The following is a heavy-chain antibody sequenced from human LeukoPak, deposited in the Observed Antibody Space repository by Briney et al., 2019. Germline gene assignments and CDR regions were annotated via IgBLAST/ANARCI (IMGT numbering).Heavy chain of an antibody. V-gene: IGHV1-18*01. J-gene: IGHJ4*02. CDR3: AAGNYYDSSGYYHLGYFDY. CDR2: ISAYNGNT. D-gene: IGHD3-22*01. Sequence: ASVKVSCKASGYTFTSYGISWVRQAPGQGLEWMGWISAYNGNTNYAQKLQGRVTLTTDTSTSTAYMELRSLRSDDTAVYYCAAGNYYDSSGYYHLGYFDYWGQGTLVTVSS. CDR1: GYTFTSYG.